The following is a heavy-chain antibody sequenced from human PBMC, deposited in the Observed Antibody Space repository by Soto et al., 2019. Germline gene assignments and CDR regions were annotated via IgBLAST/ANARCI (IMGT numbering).Heavy chain of an antibody. D-gene: IGHD2-15*01. Sequence: QVQLVQSGAEVKKPGASVKVSCKASGYTFTSYYMHWVRQAPGQGLEWMGIINPSGGSTSYARKFQGRVTMTRDTSTSTVYMELSSLRSEDTAVYYCARDPALSGYCSGGSCKGAFDIWGQGTMVTVSS. CDR1: GYTFTSYY. CDR3: ARDPALSGYCSGGSCKGAFDI. J-gene: IGHJ3*02. V-gene: IGHV1-46*01. CDR2: INPSGGST.